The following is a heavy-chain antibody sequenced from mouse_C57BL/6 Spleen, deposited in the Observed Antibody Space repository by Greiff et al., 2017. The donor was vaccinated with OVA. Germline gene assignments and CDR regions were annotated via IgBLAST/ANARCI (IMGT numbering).Heavy chain of an antibody. CDR3: ASNYDAMDY. CDR2: INPNNGGT. J-gene: IGHJ4*01. CDR1: GYTFTDYY. V-gene: IGHV1-26*01. Sequence: EVQLQQSGPELVKPGASVKISCKASGYTFTDYYMNWVKQSHGKSLEWIGDINPNNGGTSYNQKFKGKATLTVDKSSITAYMELRSLTSEDSAVYYCASNYDAMDYWGQGTSVTVSS.